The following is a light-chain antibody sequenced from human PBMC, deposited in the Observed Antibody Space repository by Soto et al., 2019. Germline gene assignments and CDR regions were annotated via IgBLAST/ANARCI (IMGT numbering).Light chain of an antibody. CDR3: QQAYGAPPT. V-gene: IGKV1-39*01. CDR1: QSIRTY. Sequence: DIQMTQSPSSLSASLGDRVTITCRASQSIRTYLNWYQQQPGIAPKLLIYTASTLQSGVPSRFSGSGSGTDFTLTISSLQPEDFATYYCQQAYGAPPTFGQGTKVDIK. CDR2: TAS. J-gene: IGKJ1*01.